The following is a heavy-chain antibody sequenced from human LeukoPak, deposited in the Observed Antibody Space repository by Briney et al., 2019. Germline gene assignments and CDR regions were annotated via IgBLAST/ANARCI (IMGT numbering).Heavy chain of an antibody. Sequence: VKVSCKASGGTFSSYGISWVRQAPGQGLEWMGGIIPIFGTANYAQKFQGRVTITADESTSTAYMELSSLRSEDTAVYYCARLDEYSSSSRYYGMDVWGQGTTVTVSS. CDR2: IIPIFGTA. CDR3: ARLDEYSSSSRYYGMDV. V-gene: IGHV1-69*13. D-gene: IGHD6-6*01. J-gene: IGHJ6*02. CDR1: GGTFSSYG.